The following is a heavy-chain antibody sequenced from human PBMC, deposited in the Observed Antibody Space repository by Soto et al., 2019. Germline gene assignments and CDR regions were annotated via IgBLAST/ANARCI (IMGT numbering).Heavy chain of an antibody. D-gene: IGHD3-10*01. J-gene: IGHJ6*03. CDR1: GGSISSSSYY. V-gene: IGHV4-39*01. CDR3: ARSAGGYYYYYMDV. Sequence: QLQLQESGPGLVKPSETLSLTCTVSGGSISSSSYYWGWIRQPPGKGLEWIGSIYYSGSTYYNPSLKRRVTISVDTSKNQFSLKLSSVTAADTAVYYCARSAGGYYYYYMDVWGKGTTVTVSS. CDR2: IYYSGST.